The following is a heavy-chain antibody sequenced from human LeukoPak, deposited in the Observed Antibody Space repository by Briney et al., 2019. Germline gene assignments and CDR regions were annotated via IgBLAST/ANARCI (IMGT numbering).Heavy chain of an antibody. D-gene: IGHD2-15*01. CDR3: ARATVYCSGGSCRPVRDY. CDR1: GFTFSNFA. CDR2: ILAGGGTK. J-gene: IGHJ4*02. V-gene: IGHV3-23*01. Sequence: GGSLRLSCAASGFTFSNFAMAWVRQTPGKGLEWVSGILAGGGTKYYADSVRGRFTISRDNAKNSLYLQMNSLRAEDTAVYYCARATVYCSGGSCRPVRDYWGQGTLVTVSS.